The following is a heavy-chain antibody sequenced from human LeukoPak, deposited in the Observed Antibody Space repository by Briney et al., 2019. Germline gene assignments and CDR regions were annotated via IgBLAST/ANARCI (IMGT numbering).Heavy chain of an antibody. Sequence: PGGSLRLSCAASGFTFSSYAMHWVRQAPGKGLEWVAVISYDGSNKYYADSVKGRFTISRDNSKNTLYLQMNSLRAEDTAVYYCARVAVTAPDYWGQGTLVTVSS. D-gene: IGHD1-14*01. CDR1: GFTFSSYA. CDR2: ISYDGSNK. CDR3: ARVAVTAPDY. J-gene: IGHJ4*02. V-gene: IGHV3-30*04.